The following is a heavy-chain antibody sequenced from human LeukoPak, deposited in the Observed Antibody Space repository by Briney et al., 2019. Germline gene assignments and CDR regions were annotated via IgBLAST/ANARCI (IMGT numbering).Heavy chain of an antibody. J-gene: IGHJ5*02. CDR3: AKDLEYYGSGPFDP. Sequence: GGSLRLSCAASGFTFSSYSMNWVRQAPGKGLEWVSYISSSSSTIYYADSVKGRFTISRDNSKNTLYLQMNSLRAEDTAVYYCAKDLEYYGSGPFDPWGQGTLVTVSS. CDR1: GFTFSSYS. V-gene: IGHV3-48*01. CDR2: ISSSSSTI. D-gene: IGHD3-10*01.